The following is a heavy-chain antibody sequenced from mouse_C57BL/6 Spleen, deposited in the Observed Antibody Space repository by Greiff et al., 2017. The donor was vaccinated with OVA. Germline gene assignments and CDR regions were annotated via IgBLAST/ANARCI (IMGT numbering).Heavy chain of an antibody. V-gene: IGHV5-9*01. J-gene: IGHJ3*01. CDR2: ISGGGGNT. CDR3: AKEPATYDYGFSPFAY. Sequence: EVKVVESGGGLVKPGGSLRLSCAASGFTFSSYTMSWVRQTPEKRLEWVATISGGGGNTYYPDSVKGRFTISRDNAKNTLYLQMSSLRSEDTALYYCAKEPATYDYGFSPFAYWGQGTLVTVSA. CDR1: GFTFSSYT. D-gene: IGHD2-4*01.